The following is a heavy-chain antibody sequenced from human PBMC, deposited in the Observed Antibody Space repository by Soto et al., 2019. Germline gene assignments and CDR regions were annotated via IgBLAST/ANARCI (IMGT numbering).Heavy chain of an antibody. CDR1: GFTFSSYA. CDR2: ISGSGGST. D-gene: IGHD2-15*01. CDR3: AKDMAGGRDRTESPAFDL. Sequence: EVQLLESGGGLVQPGGSLRLSCAASGFTFSSYAMSWVRQAPGKGLEWVSAISGSGGSTYYADSVKGRFTISRDNSKNTLYLQMASVRAEDTALYYGAKDMAGGRDRTESPAFDLRGQGTMGTVSS. V-gene: IGHV3-23*01. J-gene: IGHJ3*01.